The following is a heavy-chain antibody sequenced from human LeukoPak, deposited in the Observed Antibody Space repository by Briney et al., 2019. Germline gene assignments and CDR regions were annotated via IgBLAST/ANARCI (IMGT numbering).Heavy chain of an antibody. CDR2: ISYDGSNK. J-gene: IGHJ4*02. CDR1: GFTFSSYA. CDR3: ARDHVVGATFWCFFDY. D-gene: IGHD1-26*01. Sequence: GRSLRLSCAASGFTFSSYAMDWVRQAPGKGLEWVAVISYDGSNKYYADSVKGRFTISRDNSKNTLYLQMNSLRAEDTAVYYCARDHVVGATFWCFFDYWGQGTLVTVSS. V-gene: IGHV3-30*04.